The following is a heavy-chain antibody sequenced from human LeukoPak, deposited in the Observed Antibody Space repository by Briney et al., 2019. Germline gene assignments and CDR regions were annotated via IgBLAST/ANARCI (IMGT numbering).Heavy chain of an antibody. V-gene: IGHV3-48*03. Sequence: GGSLRLSCAASGFTFSSYEMNWVRQAPGKGLEWVSYISSSGSTIYYADSVKGRFTISRDSAKNSLYLQMNSLRAEDTAVYYCARTHQSQNYYGSGSYARYFDYWGQGTLVTVSS. CDR1: GFTFSSYE. CDR3: ARTHQSQNYYGSGSYARYFDY. CDR2: ISSSGSTI. D-gene: IGHD3-10*01. J-gene: IGHJ4*02.